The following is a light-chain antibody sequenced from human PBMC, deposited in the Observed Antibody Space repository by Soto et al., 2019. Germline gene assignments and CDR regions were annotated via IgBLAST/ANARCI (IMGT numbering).Light chain of an antibody. J-gene: IGKJ1*01. CDR3: QQYDNLPRT. CDR1: QSISSSY. CDR2: GAS. V-gene: IGKV3-20*01. Sequence: EIVLTQSPGTLSLSPGERATLSCRASQSISSSYLAWYQQKPGQAPRLLIHGASSRATGIPDRFSGSGSGTDFTLTISRLEPEDFAVYYCQQYDNLPRTFGQGTKVDIK.